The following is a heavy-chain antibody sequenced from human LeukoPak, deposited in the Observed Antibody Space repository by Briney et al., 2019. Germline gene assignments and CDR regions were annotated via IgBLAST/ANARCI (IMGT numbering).Heavy chain of an antibody. CDR1: GGTFSSYA. J-gene: IGHJ4*02. V-gene: IGHV1-69*05. D-gene: IGHD3-22*01. CDR2: IIPIFGTA. Sequence: SVKLSCKASGGTFSSYAISWVRQAPGQGLEWMGGIIPIFGTANYAQKFQGRVTITTDESTSTAYMELSSLRSEDTAVYYCARYYDSSGYYFDYWGQGTLVTVSS. CDR3: ARYYDSSGYYFDY.